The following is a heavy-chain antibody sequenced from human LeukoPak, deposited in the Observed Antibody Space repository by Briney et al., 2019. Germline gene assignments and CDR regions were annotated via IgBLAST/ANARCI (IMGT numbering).Heavy chain of an antibody. V-gene: IGHV4-61*02. CDR3: ARNYDNSGYTAFGY. CDR1: GGSISSGSYY. D-gene: IGHD3-22*01. Sequence: PSQTLSLTCTVSGGSISSGSYYWSWIRQPAGKGLEWIGRIYTSGSTNYNPSLKSRVTISIDTSKNQFSLKLSSVTAADTALYYCARNYDNSGYTAFGYWGRGTLVTVSS. CDR2: IYTSGST. J-gene: IGHJ4*02.